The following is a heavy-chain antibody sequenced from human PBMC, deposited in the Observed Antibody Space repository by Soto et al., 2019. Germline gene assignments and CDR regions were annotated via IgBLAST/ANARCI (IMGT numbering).Heavy chain of an antibody. CDR3: ARYYDFWSGYFRGTQHDRSPFDH. J-gene: IGHJ4*02. CDR2: IYYSGST. D-gene: IGHD3-3*01. CDR1: VGSISSSSYY. Sequence: PSKTLSLTCTFSVGSISSSSYYCGWMRQPPWKGLEWIGSIYYSGSTYYNPSLKSRVTISVDTSKNQFSLKLSSVTAADTAVYYCARYYDFWSGYFRGTQHDRSPFDHWGQGTLASVSS. V-gene: IGHV4-39*01.